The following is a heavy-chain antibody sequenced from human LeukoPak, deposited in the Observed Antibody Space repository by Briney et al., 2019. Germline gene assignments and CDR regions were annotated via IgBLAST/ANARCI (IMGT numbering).Heavy chain of an antibody. J-gene: IGHJ4*02. D-gene: IGHD3-16*01. Sequence: GGSLRLSCAASGFTFSSYSMNWVRQAPGKGLEWVSSISSSSYIYYADSVKGRFTISRDNAKNSLYLQMNSLRAEDTAVYYCALMITFGGVKDYWGQGTLVTVSS. CDR3: ALMITFGGVKDY. V-gene: IGHV3-21*01. CDR2: ISSSSYI. CDR1: GFTFSSYS.